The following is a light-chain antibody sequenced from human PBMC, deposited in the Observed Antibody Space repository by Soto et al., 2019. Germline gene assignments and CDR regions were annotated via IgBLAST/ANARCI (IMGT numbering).Light chain of an antibody. CDR1: SSDIGSYDR. J-gene: IGLJ3*02. CDR3: CSYAGSNIFAV. Sequence: QSALTQPASVSGSPGQSITISCTGTSSDIGSYDRVSWYQWHPGKAPKLIIYEDNRRPSEISNRFSGSKSGNTASLTISGLQAEDEADYYCCSYAGSNIFAVFGGGTQLPS. CDR2: EDN. V-gene: IGLV2-23*01.